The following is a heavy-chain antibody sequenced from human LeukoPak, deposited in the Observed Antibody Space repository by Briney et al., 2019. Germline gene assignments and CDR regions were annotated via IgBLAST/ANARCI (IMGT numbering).Heavy chain of an antibody. D-gene: IGHD3-3*01. CDR1: GESFSGYY. J-gene: IGHJ4*02. CDR2: INHSGST. CDR3: AGHVLRFLEWLLYPDY. V-gene: IGHV4-34*01. Sequence: SETLSLTCAVYGESFSGYYWSWIHQPPGKGLEWIGEINHSGSTNYNPSLKSRVTISVDTSKNQFSLKLSSVTAADTAVYYCAGHVLRFLEWLLYPDYWGQGTLVTVSS.